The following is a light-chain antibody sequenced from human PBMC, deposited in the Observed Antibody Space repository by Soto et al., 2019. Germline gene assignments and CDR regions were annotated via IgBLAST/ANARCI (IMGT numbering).Light chain of an antibody. CDR2: GAS. Sequence: DLQLTQSPSSLSASVGDRVTITCQTSQSITNFLNWYQQKPGKAPKLLIYGASILKAGVPSRFSGGGAGTDFTLTISSLQPEDFATYFCQQSYSLFMNTFGQGTKLEI. V-gene: IGKV1-39*01. J-gene: IGKJ2*01. CDR1: QSITNF. CDR3: QQSYSLFMNT.